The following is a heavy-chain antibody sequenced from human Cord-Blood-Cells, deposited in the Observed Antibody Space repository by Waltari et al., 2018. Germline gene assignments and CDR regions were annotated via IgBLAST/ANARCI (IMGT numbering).Heavy chain of an antibody. CDR3: ARGYCSSTSCYWLTLFQNGRASTDAFDI. CDR2: INHSGST. CDR1: GGSFSGYY. J-gene: IGHJ3*02. V-gene: IGHV4-34*01. D-gene: IGHD2-2*01. Sequence: QVQLQQWGAGLLKPSETLSLTCAGYGGSFSGYYWSWIRQPPGKGPEWIGEINHSGSTNYNPSLKSRVTISVDTSKNQFSLKLSSVTAADTAVYYCARGYCSSTSCYWLTLFQNGRASTDAFDIWGQGTMVTVSS.